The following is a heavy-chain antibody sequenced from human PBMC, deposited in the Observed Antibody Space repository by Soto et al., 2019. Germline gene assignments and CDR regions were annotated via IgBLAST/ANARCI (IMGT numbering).Heavy chain of an antibody. CDR1: GGSVSSGSYY. CDR3: AREEYYYDSSGYYRLDP. J-gene: IGHJ5*02. V-gene: IGHV4-61*01. Sequence: PSETLSLTCTVSGGSVSSGSYYWSWIRQPPGKGLEWIGYIYYSGSTNYSPSLKSRVTISVDTSKNQFSLKLSSVTAADTAVYYCAREEYYYDSSGYYRLDPWGQGTLVTVSS. D-gene: IGHD3-22*01. CDR2: IYYSGST.